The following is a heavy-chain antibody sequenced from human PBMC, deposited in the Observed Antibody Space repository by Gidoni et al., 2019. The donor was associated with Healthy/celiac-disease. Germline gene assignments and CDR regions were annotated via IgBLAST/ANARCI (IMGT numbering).Heavy chain of an antibody. D-gene: IGHD3-3*01. J-gene: IGHJ5*02. CDR1: GYTFTSYG. CDR3: ARDVTGPSLRSQRGGNWFDP. CDR2: ISAYNGNT. Sequence: QVQLVQSGAEVKKPGASVKVSCKASGYTFTSYGISWVRQAPGQGLEWMGWISAYNGNTNYAQKLQGRVTMTTDTSTSTAYMELRSLRSDDTAVYYCARDVTGPSLRSQRGGNWFDPWGQGTLVTVSS. V-gene: IGHV1-18*01.